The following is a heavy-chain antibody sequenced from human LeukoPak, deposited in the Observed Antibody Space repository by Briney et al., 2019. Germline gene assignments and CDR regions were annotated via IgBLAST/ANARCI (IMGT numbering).Heavy chain of an antibody. CDR2: INHNGST. J-gene: IGHJ4*02. V-gene: IGHV4-34*01. CDR3: ARGPPYYYDGSGYYYFDY. CDR1: GGSFSGYY. D-gene: IGHD3-22*01. Sequence: SETLSLTCAVYGGSFSGYYWIWIRQPPAKGLEWIGEINHNGSTNYNPSLKSRVTISVDTSKNQFSLKLSSVTAADTAVYYCARGPPYYYDGSGYYYFDYWGQGTLVTVSS.